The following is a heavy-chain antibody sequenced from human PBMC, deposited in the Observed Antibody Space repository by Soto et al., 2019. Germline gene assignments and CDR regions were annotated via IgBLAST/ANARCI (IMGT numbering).Heavy chain of an antibody. CDR1: GYTFTSYG. V-gene: IGHV1-18*01. D-gene: IGHD1-20*01. CDR3: ARDAPRLTGNWNNRGAFDI. CDR2: ISAYNGNT. J-gene: IGHJ3*02. Sequence: ASVKVSCKASGYTFTSYGISWVRQAPGQGLEWMGWISAYNGNTNYAQKLQGRVTMTTDTSTSTAYMELRSLRSDDTAVYYCARDAPRLTGNWNNRGAFDIWGQGTMVTVSS.